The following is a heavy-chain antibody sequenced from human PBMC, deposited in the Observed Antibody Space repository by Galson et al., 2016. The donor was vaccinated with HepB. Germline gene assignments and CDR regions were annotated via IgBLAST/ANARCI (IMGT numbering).Heavy chain of an antibody. CDR3: ASSIAIAGIIDY. Sequence: SLRLSCAGSGFSFSTYAVHWVRQTPGRGLEWVAVIWSGAIKKYYADSVECRFTIARDDSENTVYLQINTLRVEDTAMYYCASSIAIAGIIDYWGQGTLVTVSS. J-gene: IGHJ4*02. D-gene: IGHD6-19*01. CDR1: GFSFSTYA. V-gene: IGHV3-33*01. CDR2: IWSGAIKK.